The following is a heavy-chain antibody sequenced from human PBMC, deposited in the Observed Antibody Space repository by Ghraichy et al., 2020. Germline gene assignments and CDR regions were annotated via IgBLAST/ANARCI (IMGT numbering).Heavy chain of an antibody. CDR2: IYYSGTT. Sequence: SETLSLICNISGVSNTNYYWSWIRQPPGKGLEWIGYIYYSGTTKYNVALQGRVTISVDKSKNQLSLKLDSVTAADTAVYYCARVGRDYYNCEDYWGQGTLATVSS. V-gene: IGHV4-59*01. CDR1: GVSNTNYY. J-gene: IGHJ4*02. D-gene: IGHD2-21*02. CDR3: ARVGRDYYNCEDY.